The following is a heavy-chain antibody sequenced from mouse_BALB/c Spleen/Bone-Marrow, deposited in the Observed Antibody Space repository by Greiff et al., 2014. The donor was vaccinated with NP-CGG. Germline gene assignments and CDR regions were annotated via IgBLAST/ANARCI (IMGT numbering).Heavy chain of an antibody. CDR1: GYSITSGFA. Sequence: ESGPGLVKPSQSLSLTCTVTGYSITSGFAWNWIRQFPGNNLEWMGYISSSGRTSYHPSLKGRISITRDTSRNQFFLQLNSVTTEDTATYYCARSGNFFDYWGQGTTLTDSS. CDR2: ISSSGRT. D-gene: IGHD1-3*01. V-gene: IGHV3-2*02. J-gene: IGHJ2*01. CDR3: ARSGNFFDY.